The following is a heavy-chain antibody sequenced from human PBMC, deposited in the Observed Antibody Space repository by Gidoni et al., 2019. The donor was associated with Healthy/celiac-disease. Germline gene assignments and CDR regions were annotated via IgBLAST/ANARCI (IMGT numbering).Heavy chain of an antibody. Sequence: QVQLVESGGGVVQPGRSLRLSCAASGFTFSSYGMPWVRQAPGKGLEWVAVISYDGSNKYYADSVKGRFTISRDNSKNTLYLQMNSLRAEDTAVYYCAKDRSWLVGHDYWGQGTLVTVSS. CDR1: GFTFSSYG. J-gene: IGHJ4*02. D-gene: IGHD6-19*01. V-gene: IGHV3-30*18. CDR2: ISYDGSNK. CDR3: AKDRSWLVGHDY.